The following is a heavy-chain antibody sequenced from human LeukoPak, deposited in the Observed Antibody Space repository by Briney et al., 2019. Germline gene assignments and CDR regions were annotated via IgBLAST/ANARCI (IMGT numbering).Heavy chain of an antibody. D-gene: IGHD2-8*01. CDR3: ARVECTDGSCYTFDY. CDR2: IHYSGST. V-gene: IGHV4-39*07. Sequence: SETLSLTCAVSGGSITSRTYYWGWIRQPPGKGLEWIGSIHYSGSTYFSPSLKSRVTISVDTSKNQFSLNLRSVTAAGTAVYYCARVECTDGSCYTFDYWGQGTLVIVSS. CDR1: GGSITSRTYY. J-gene: IGHJ4*02.